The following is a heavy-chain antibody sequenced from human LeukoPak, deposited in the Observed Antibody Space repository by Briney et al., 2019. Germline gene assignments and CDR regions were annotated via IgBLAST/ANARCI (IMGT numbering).Heavy chain of an antibody. J-gene: IGHJ4*02. CDR2: IYHSGST. Sequence: SETLSLTCTVSGYSISSGYYWGWIRQPPGKGLEWIGSIYHSGSTYYNPSLKSRVTISVDTSKNQFSLKLSSVTAADTAVYYCARREWIQFSGSRGVYYFDYWGQGTLVTVSS. CDR3: ARREWIQFSGSRGVYYFDY. D-gene: IGHD5-18*01. V-gene: IGHV4-38-2*02. CDR1: GYSISSGYY.